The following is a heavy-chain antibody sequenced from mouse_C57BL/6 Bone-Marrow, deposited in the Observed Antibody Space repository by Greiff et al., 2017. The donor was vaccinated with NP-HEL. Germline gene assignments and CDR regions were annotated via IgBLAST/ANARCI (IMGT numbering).Heavy chain of an antibody. V-gene: IGHV14-3*01. CDR3: ARSQLSSYWYFDV. J-gene: IGHJ1*03. CDR1: GFNIKNTY. CDR2: IDPANGNT. Sequence: EVKLVESVAELVRPGASVKLSCTASGFNIKNTYMHWVKQRPDQGLEWIGRIDPANGNTKYDPKFQGKATITADTSSNTAYLQLSSLTSEDTAIYYCARSQLSSYWYFDVWGTGTTVTVSS. D-gene: IGHD1-1*02.